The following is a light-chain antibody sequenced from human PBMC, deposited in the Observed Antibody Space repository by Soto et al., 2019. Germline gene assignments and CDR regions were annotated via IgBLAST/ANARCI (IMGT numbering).Light chain of an antibody. Sequence: QSALTQPASVSGSPEQSITISCTGTSSDVGGYNYVSWYQQHPGKAPKLIIYEVSNRPSGVSNRFSGSQSGNTASLTISGLQAEDEADYYCGSYTSSSTLVVFGGGTKLTVL. CDR3: GSYTSSSTLVV. CDR2: EVS. CDR1: SSDVGGYNY. V-gene: IGLV2-14*01. J-gene: IGLJ2*01.